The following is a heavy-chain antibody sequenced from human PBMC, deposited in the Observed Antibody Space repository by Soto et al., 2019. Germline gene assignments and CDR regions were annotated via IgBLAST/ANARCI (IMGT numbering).Heavy chain of an antibody. CDR2: LYRSGST. Sequence: QVQMQESGPGLVKPSETLSLTCTVSGDSVRNQYWSWIRRPPGRGLEWIGYLYRSGSTKYNPSLKSRLTISVDTSKNQFSLKLSSVTAADTAVYYCARTLDYGHMDVWGKGTTVTVSS. CDR3: ARTLDYGHMDV. D-gene: IGHD3-16*01. J-gene: IGHJ6*03. V-gene: IGHV4-4*09. CDR1: GDSVRNQY.